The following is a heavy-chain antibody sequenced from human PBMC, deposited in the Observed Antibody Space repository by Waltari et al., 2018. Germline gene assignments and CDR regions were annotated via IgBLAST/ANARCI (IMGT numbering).Heavy chain of an antibody. D-gene: IGHD2-2*01. CDR1: GGSFSGYY. V-gene: IGHV4-34*02. J-gene: IGHJ6*02. Sequence: QVQLQQWGAGLLKPSATLSLTCAVYGGSFSGYYWSWIRQPPGQGLEWIGEINHSGSTNYNPSLKSRVTISVDTSKNQFSLKLSSVTAADTAVYYCARGCCSSTYGHYYYGMDVWGQGTTVTVSS. CDR2: INHSGST. CDR3: ARGCCSSTYGHYYYGMDV.